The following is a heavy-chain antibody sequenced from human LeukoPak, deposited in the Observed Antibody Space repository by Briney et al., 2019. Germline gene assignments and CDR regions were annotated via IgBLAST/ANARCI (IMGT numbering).Heavy chain of an antibody. CDR3: ARGPSAWYVAY. CDR1: GGSISSYY. D-gene: IGHD6-19*01. Sequence: PSETLSLTCTVSGGSISSYYWSWIRQPAEKGREGIGNMYTSGNTNYNPSLKSRVTMSVDTSKNQFSLKLSSVTAADTGVYYCARGPSAWYVAYWGRGTLVTVSS. CDR2: MYTSGNT. J-gene: IGHJ4*02. V-gene: IGHV4-4*07.